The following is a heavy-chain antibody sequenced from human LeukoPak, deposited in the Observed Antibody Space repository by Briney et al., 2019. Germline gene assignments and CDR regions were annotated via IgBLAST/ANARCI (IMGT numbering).Heavy chain of an antibody. CDR3: ATHTHVWGSYRYFDY. CDR1: GYTFTNFP. CDR2: IIPIFGTA. D-gene: IGHD3-16*02. V-gene: IGHV1-69*06. J-gene: IGHJ4*02. Sequence: ASVKVSCKASGYTFTNFPMNWVRQAPGQGLEWMGGIIPIFGTANYAQKFQGRVTITADKSTSTAYMELSSLRSEDTAVYYCATHTHVWGSYRYFDYWGQGTLVTVSS.